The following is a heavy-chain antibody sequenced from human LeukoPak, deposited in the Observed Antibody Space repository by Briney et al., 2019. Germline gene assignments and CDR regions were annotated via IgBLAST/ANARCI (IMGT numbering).Heavy chain of an antibody. CDR2: ISSSSSYI. CDR3: ARDRVTMVRGVTGY. CDR1: GFTFSSYT. Sequence: GGSLRLSCAASGFTFSSYTMNWVRQAPGKGLEWVSPISSSSSYIYYADSVKGRFTISRDNAKNSLYLQMNSLRAEDTAVYYCARDRVTMVRGVTGYWGQGTLVTVSS. D-gene: IGHD3-10*01. V-gene: IGHV3-21*01. J-gene: IGHJ4*02.